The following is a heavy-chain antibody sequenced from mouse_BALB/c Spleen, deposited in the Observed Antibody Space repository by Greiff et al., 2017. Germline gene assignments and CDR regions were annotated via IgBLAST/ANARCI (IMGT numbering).Heavy chain of an antibody. Sequence: VQLQQPGAELVRPGASVKLSCKASGYTFTSYWINWVKQRPGQGLEWIGNIYPSDSYTNYNQKFKDKATLTVDKSSSTAYMQLSSPTSEDSAVYYCTRYYGSSCFDYWGQGTTLTVSS. CDR2: IYPSDSYT. V-gene: IGHV1-69*02. CDR3: TRYYGSSCFDY. D-gene: IGHD1-1*01. J-gene: IGHJ2*01. CDR1: GYTFTSYW.